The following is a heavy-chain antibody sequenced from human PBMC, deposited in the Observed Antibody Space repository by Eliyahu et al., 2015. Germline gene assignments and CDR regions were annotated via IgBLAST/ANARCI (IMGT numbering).Heavy chain of an antibody. CDR3: ARGVNWNDWVDP. D-gene: IGHD1-1*01. CDR2: INHSGST. CDR1: GGSFSGYY. V-gene: IGHV4-34*01. Sequence: QVQLQQWGAGLLXPSETLSLTXAVXGGSFSGYYWXWIRQPPGKGLEWIGEINHSGSTNYNPSLKSRVTISVDTSKNQFSLKLSSVTAADTAVYYCARGVNWNDWVDPWGQGTLVTVSS. J-gene: IGHJ5*02.